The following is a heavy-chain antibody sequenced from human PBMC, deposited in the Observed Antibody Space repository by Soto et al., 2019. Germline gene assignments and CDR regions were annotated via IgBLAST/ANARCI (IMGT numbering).Heavy chain of an antibody. CDR2: ISVSGGST. CDR3: AKGDLFVGGTIYGMDV. J-gene: IGHJ6*02. D-gene: IGHD3-16*01. V-gene: IGHV3-23*01. CDR1: LSSYA. Sequence: PGGSLRLSCAVSLSSYAMTWVRQAPGKGLEWAAGISVSGGSTNYAVSVKGRFTISRDNDKNTVYLQMNSLRAEDTAVYYCAKGDLFVGGTIYGMDVWGQGTTVTVSS.